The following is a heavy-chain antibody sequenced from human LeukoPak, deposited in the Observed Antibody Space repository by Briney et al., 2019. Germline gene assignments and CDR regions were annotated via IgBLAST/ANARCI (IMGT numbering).Heavy chain of an antibody. CDR3: ARDRTNSGPPYYSVDV. J-gene: IGHJ6*02. CDR2: IHYSGST. Sequence: PSETLSLTCTVSGGSILSSYWSWLRQSPGKGLEWIGYIHYSGSTDYDPSLKSRVTMSIDTSKNQFSLKLSSVTAADTAVYYCARDRTNSGPPYYSVDVWGQGTTVTVSS. CDR1: GGSILSSY. V-gene: IGHV4-59*01. D-gene: IGHD5-12*01.